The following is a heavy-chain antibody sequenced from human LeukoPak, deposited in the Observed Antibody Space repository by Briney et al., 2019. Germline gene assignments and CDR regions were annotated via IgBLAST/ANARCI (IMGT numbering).Heavy chain of an antibody. J-gene: IGHJ2*01. V-gene: IGHV3-48*03. CDR1: GFTFSSYE. CDR2: ISSSGSTI. D-gene: IGHD1-26*01. CDR3: ARGGSGHSGWYFDV. Sequence: GGSLRLSCAASGFTFSSYEMNWVRQAPGKGLEWASYISSSGSTIYYADSVKGRFTISRDNAKNTLYLQMNSLRDEDTAVYYCARGGSGHSGWYFDVWGRGTLVTVS.